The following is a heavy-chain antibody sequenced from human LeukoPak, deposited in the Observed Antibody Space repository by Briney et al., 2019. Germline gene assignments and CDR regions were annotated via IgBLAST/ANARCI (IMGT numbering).Heavy chain of an antibody. CDR2: FDPEDGET. CDR3: ATDVKNYDYVWGSYRSRGFNY. J-gene: IGHJ4*02. V-gene: IGHV1-24*01. CDR1: GYTLTELS. D-gene: IGHD3-16*02. Sequence: ASVNVSCKVSGYTLTELSMHWVRQAAGKGLERMGGFDPEDGETIYAQKFQGRVTMTEDTSTDTAYMELSSLRSEDTAVYYCATDVKNYDYVWGSYRSRGFNYWGQGTLVTVSS.